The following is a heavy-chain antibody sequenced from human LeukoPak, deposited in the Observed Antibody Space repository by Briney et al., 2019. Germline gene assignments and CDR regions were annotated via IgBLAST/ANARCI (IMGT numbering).Heavy chain of an antibody. V-gene: IGHV4-34*01. J-gene: IGHJ4*02. CDR2: INHSGST. Sequence: SETLSLTCAVYGGSFSGYYWSWIRQPPGKGLEWIGEINHSGSTNYNPSLKSLVTISVDTSKNQFSLKLCLVTAADTAVYYCASGGGYSSSRPIDYWGQGTLVTVSS. CDR1: GGSFSGYY. CDR3: ASGGGYSSSRPIDY. D-gene: IGHD6-13*01.